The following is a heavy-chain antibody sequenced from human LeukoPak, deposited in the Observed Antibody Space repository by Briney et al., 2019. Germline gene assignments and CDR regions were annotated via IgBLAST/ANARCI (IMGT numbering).Heavy chain of an antibody. CDR1: GFTFSSYS. CDR3: ARDRVTYTTSVDPLDY. CDR2: ISSTSTTV. J-gene: IGHJ4*02. V-gene: IGHV3-48*01. Sequence: GGSLRLSCAASGFTFSSYSMNWVRQAPGRGLEWISYISSTSTTVLYADSVKGRFTISRDNAKNSLDLQMNSLRAEDTAVYYCARDRVTYTTSVDPLDYWGKGTLVTVSS. D-gene: IGHD2-2*02.